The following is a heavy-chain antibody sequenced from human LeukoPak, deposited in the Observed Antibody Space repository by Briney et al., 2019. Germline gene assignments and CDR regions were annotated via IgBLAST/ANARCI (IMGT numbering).Heavy chain of an antibody. J-gene: IGHJ4*02. D-gene: IGHD6-19*01. Sequence: GGSLRLSCAAPGFSFSTYSMIWVRQAPGKGLEWVSSVSGTSEYIYYADSVRGRFTISRDNAKNTVYLQMNSLRAEDTAVYYCARWYSSGWYSDYWGQGTLVTVSS. CDR1: GFSFSTYS. CDR3: ARWYSSGWYSDY. V-gene: IGHV3-21*06. CDR2: VSGTSEYI.